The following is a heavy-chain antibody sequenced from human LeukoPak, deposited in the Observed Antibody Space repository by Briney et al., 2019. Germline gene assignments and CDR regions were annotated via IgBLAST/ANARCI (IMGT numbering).Heavy chain of an antibody. J-gene: IGHJ4*02. CDR2: IYYSGST. CDR3: ARIGYYGSGSYYNDDY. V-gene: IGHV4-59*12. CDR1: GGSIIRYY. D-gene: IGHD3-10*01. Sequence: PSQTLSLTCTVSGGSIIRYYWSWIRQPPRKGLEWIGYIYYSGSTNYNPSLKSLVTISVDTSKIQFCLKLSSVTAADTAVYYCARIGYYGSGSYYNDDYWGQGTLVTVSS.